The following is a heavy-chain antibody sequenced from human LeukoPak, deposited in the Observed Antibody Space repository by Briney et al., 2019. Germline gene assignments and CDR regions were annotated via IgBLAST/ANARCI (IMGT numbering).Heavy chain of an antibody. J-gene: IGHJ4*02. CDR3: AKATMVRGVIGDYFDY. CDR2: ISGGGGST. D-gene: IGHD3-10*01. CDR1: GFTFSSYA. V-gene: IGHV3-23*01. Sequence: GSLRLSCAASGFTFSSYAMSWVRQAPGKGLEWVSAISGGGGSTYYADSVKGRFTISRDNSKNTLYLQMNSLRAEDTAVYYCAKATMVRGVIGDYFDYWGQGTLVTVSS.